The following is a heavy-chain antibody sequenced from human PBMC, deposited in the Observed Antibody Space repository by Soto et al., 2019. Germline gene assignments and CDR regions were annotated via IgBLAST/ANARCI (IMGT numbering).Heavy chain of an antibody. CDR1: GFTFSSYS. J-gene: IGHJ3*02. Sequence: EVQLVESGGGLVKPGGSLRLSCAASGFTFSSYSMNWVRQAPGKGLEWVSSNSSRGRFIYYADSVKGRFTISRDTAKNSLYLQVNSLRAGDRAGYHCAKTLRAVSGLDKFDIWDQGTIVTVSS. CDR2: NSSRGRFI. CDR3: AKTLRAVSGLDKFDI. D-gene: IGHD6-19*01. V-gene: IGHV3-21*01.